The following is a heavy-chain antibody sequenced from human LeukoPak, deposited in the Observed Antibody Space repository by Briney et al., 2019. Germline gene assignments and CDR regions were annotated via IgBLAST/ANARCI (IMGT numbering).Heavy chain of an antibody. CDR3: ARRWRSSNYFDY. D-gene: IGHD4-23*01. V-gene: IGHV3-23*01. CDR1: GFTFSSYA. J-gene: IGHJ4*02. CDR2: ISGSGGST. Sequence: GGSLRLSCAASGFTFSSYAMSWVRQAPGKGLEWASAISGSGGSTYYADSVKGRFTISRDNAKNSLYLQMNSLRVEDTAVYYCARRWRSSNYFDYWGQGTLVTVSS.